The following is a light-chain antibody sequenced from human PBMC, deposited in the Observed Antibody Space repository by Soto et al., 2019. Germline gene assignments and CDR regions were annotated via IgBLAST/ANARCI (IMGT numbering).Light chain of an antibody. CDR1: SSDVGGYNY. CDR3: SSYAGSNNLGV. V-gene: IGLV2-14*01. CDR2: EVS. J-gene: IGLJ2*01. Sequence: QAVVTQPASVSGSPGQSITISCTGTSSDVGGYNYVSWYQQHPGKAPKLMIYEVSNRPSGVSNRFSGSKSGNTASLTISGLQAEDEADYYCSSYAGSNNLGVFGGGTKVTVL.